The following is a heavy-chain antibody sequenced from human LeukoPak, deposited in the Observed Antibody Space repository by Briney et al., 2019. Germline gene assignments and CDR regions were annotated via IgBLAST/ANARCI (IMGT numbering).Heavy chain of an antibody. J-gene: IGHJ4*02. CDR2: INHSGST. CDR1: GGSFSGYC. Sequence: SETLSLTCAVYGGSFSGYCWSWIRQPPGKGLEWIGEINHSGSTNYNPSLKSRVTISVDTSKNQFSLKLSSVTAADTAVYYCAGNNGLGRDYWGQGTLVTVSS. CDR3: AGNNGLGRDY. D-gene: IGHD1/OR15-1a*01. V-gene: IGHV4-34*01.